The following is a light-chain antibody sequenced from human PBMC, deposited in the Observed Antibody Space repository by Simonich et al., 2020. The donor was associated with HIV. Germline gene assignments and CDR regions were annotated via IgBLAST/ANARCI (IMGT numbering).Light chain of an antibody. CDR3: QQYNNYRT. V-gene: IGKV1-9*01. J-gene: IGKJ1*01. Sequence: DIQLTQSPSFLSASVGDRVTITCRASQGISSYLAWYQQKPGKAPKLLIYASSTLQSGVPSRFSGSGSGTEFTLTISSLQPDDFATYYCQQYNNYRTFGQGTKVEIK. CDR1: QGISSY. CDR2: ASS.